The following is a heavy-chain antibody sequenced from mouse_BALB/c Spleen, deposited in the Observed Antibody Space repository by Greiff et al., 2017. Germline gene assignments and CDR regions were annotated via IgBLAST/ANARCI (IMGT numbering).Heavy chain of an antibody. Sequence: EVQGVESGGGLVQPGGSLKLSCAASGFTFSSYTMSWVRQTPEKRLEWVAYISNGGGSTYYPDTVKGRFTISRDNAKNTLYLQMSSLKSEDTAMYYCARYYEAMDYWGQGTSVTVAS. D-gene: IGHD2-4*01. V-gene: IGHV5-12-2*01. CDR2: ISNGGGST. CDR3: ARYYEAMDY. CDR1: GFTFSSYT. J-gene: IGHJ4*01.